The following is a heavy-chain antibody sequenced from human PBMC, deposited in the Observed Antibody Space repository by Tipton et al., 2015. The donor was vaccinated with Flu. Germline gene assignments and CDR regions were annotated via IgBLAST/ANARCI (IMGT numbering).Heavy chain of an antibody. D-gene: IGHD1-26*01. CDR3: ARGGTYYSFDY. CDR1: GGSISNNY. CDR2: MYTSGRLYISGST. J-gene: IGHJ4*02. Sequence: LRLSCAVPGGSISNNYWSWIRQPAGKGLEWIGRMYTSGRLYISGSTDYNPSLKSRVTMSVDTSKNHFSLKLRSVTAADTAVYFCARGGTYYSFDYWCQGALVTVSS. V-gene: IGHV4-4*07.